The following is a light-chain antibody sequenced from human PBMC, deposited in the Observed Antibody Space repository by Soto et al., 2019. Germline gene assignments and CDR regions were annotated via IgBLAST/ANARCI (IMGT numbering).Light chain of an antibody. Sequence: QSALTQPRAVSGSPGQAVTISSTGTSSDVGGYNFVSWYQQHPGKAPKLMIYDVSKRPSGVPDRFSGSKSGNMASLTIYGLQAEDEADYYCCSYAGSYTWVFGGGTKLTVL. CDR3: CSYAGSYTWV. CDR2: DVS. J-gene: IGLJ3*02. CDR1: SSDVGGYNF. V-gene: IGLV2-11*01.